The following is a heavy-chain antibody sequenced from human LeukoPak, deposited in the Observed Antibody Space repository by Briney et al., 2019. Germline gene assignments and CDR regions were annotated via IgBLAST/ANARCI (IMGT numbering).Heavy chain of an antibody. CDR1: GFVFTSYG. Sequence: ASVKVSCKASGFVFTSYGFTWVRQAPGQGLEWMGWISANDGKTHYSERHQGRVTMTTDTVTSTAYMELRSLRSDDTAVYYCASGWIVDLRYGMDVWGQGTTVTVSS. CDR3: ASGWIVDLRYGMDV. V-gene: IGHV1-18*01. J-gene: IGHJ6*02. CDR2: ISANDGKT. D-gene: IGHD3-22*01.